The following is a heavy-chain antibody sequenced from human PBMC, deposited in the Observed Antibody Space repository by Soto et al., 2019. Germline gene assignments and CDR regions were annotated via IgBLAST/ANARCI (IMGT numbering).Heavy chain of an antibody. CDR2: TNTGGTT. CDR1: GFTVNSNY. D-gene: IGHD2-8*01. Sequence: EVQVLATGGGLIQPGGSLRLSCAASGFTVNSNYMSSVRQAPGEGLQWVSITNTGGTTYYADSVKGRFTVSRDNSNNTLYLKMHSLSAEDTAVYCCAKGDGCIVAVWAQATTVRVS. J-gene: IGHJ6*02. V-gene: IGHV3-53*02. CDR3: AKGDGCIVAV.